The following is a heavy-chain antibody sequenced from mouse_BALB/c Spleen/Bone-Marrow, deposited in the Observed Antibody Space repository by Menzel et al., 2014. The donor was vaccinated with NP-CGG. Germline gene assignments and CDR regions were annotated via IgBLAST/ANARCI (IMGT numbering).Heavy chain of an antibody. CDR1: GYTFTSSW. J-gene: IGHJ2*01. CDR3: ARSGFGY. CDR2: IHPNSGNT. Sequence: QVQLQQSGSVLVRPGASVKLSCKASGYTFTSSWMHWAKQRPGQGLEWIGEIHPNSGNTNYNEKFKGKATLTVDTSSSTAYVDLSSLTSEDSAVYYCARSGFGYWGQGTTLTVSS. D-gene: IGHD4-1*01. V-gene: IGHV1S130*01.